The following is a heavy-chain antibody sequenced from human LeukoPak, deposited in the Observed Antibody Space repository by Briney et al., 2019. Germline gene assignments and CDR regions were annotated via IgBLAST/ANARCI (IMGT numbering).Heavy chain of an antibody. Sequence: GGSLRLSCAASGFTFSSYWMSWVRQAPGKGLEWVANIKQDGSEKYYVDSVKGRFTISRDNAKNSLYLQMNSLRAEDTAVYYCARGGSSSWYRWAPTPYYFDYWGQGTLVTVSP. J-gene: IGHJ4*02. D-gene: IGHD6-13*01. CDR2: IKQDGSEK. CDR3: ARGGSSSWYRWAPTPYYFDY. V-gene: IGHV3-7*03. CDR1: GFTFSSYW.